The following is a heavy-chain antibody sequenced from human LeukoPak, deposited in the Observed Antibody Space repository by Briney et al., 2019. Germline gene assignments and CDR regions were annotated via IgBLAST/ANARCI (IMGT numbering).Heavy chain of an antibody. D-gene: IGHD3-10*01. CDR1: GGSFSGYY. V-gene: IGHV4-34*01. CDR2: INHSGST. CDR3: ARLKNYGSGYYYYGMDV. Sequence: SETLSLTCAVYGGSFSGYYWSWIRQPPGKGLEWIGEINHSGSTNYNPSLKSRVTISVDTSKNQFSLKLSSVTAAETAVYYCARLKNYGSGYYYYGMDVWGQGTTVTVSS. J-gene: IGHJ6*02.